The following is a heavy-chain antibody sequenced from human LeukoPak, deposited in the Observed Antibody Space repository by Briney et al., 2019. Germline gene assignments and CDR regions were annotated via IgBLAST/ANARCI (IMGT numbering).Heavy chain of an antibody. CDR2: IKLDGSER. V-gene: IGHV3-7*01. J-gene: IGHJ4*02. CDR3: ARISSSRYYFDY. Sequence: GGSLRLSCAASGFSFSSYWMSWVRQAPGKGLEWVANIKLDGSERYLVDAVKGRFTISRDNAKDSLYLQMNSLRAEDTAVYYCARISSSRYYFDYWGQGTLVIVSS. CDR1: GFSFSSYW. D-gene: IGHD6-13*01.